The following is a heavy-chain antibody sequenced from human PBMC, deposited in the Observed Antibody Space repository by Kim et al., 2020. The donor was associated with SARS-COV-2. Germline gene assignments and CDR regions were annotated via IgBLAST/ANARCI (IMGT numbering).Heavy chain of an antibody. Sequence: SETLSLTCTVSGGSISSYYWSWIRQPAGKGLEWIGRIYTSGSTNYNPSLKSRVTMSVDTSKNQFSLKLSSVTAADTAVYYCARESGRLLLKNWFDTWGQGNLVTVSS. V-gene: IGHV4-4*07. J-gene: IGHJ5*02. D-gene: IGHD3-22*01. CDR2: IYTSGST. CDR3: ARESGRLLLKNWFDT. CDR1: GGSISSYY.